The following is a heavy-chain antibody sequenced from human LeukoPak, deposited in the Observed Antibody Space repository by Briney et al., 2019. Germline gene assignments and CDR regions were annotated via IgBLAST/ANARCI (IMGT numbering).Heavy chain of an antibody. CDR2: INHTGST. J-gene: IGHJ3*02. V-gene: IGHV4-34*01. Sequence: SETLSLTCAVYGGSFSDYYWSWIRQPPGKGLEWIGEINHTGSTNYNPSLKSRVTISVDTSKNQFSLKMSSVTAADSAGYCCAKSNGCGLLDIWGQGTMVTVSS. CDR3: AKSNGCGLLDI. CDR1: GGSFSDYY. D-gene: IGHD2-21*01.